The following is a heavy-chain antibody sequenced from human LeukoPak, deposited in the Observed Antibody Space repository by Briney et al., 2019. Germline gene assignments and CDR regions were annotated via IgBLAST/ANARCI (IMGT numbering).Heavy chain of an antibody. V-gene: IGHV4-39*01. Sequence: SETLSLTCTVPGGSISSSSYYWGWIRQPPGKGLEWIGSIYYSGSTYYNPSLKSRVTISVDTSKNQFSLKLSSVTAADTAVYYCARHLSDYYDSSGYLPACDYWGQGTLVTVSS. CDR2: IYYSGST. CDR3: ARHLSDYYDSSGYLPACDY. D-gene: IGHD3-22*01. CDR1: GGSISSSSYY. J-gene: IGHJ4*02.